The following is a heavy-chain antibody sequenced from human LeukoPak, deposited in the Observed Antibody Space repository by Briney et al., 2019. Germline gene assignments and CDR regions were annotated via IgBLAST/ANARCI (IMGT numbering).Heavy chain of an antibody. D-gene: IGHD3-10*01. V-gene: IGHV1-46*01. J-gene: IGHJ6*02. CDR3: ARDGPRDGSGNYYIPISYYYYAMDV. CDR2: INPSGGST. CDR1: GYTFPSYH. Sequence: ASVKVSCKTFGYTFPSYHMHWVRQAPGQGLEWMGIINPSGGSTNYAHNFQGRVTMTRDTSTSTVYMELSSLRFEDTAVYYCARDGPRDGSGNYYIPISYYYYAMDVWGQGTTVTVSS.